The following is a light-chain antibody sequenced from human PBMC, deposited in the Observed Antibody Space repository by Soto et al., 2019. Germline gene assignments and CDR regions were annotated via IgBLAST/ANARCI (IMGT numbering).Light chain of an antibody. CDR1: SGDVGGYNY. Sequence: QSVLTQPRSVSGSPGQSVTISCTGTSGDVGGYNYVSWYQQRPGEAPKLMIYDVTERPSGVPDRFSASKSANTASLTISGLQADDEADYYCSSYAGTYTWVFGGGTKVTVL. CDR3: SSYAGTYTWV. V-gene: IGLV2-11*02. J-gene: IGLJ3*02. CDR2: DVT.